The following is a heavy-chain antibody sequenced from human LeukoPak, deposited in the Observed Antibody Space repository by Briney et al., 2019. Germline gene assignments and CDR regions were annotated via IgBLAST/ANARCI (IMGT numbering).Heavy chain of an antibody. J-gene: IGHJ5*02. D-gene: IGHD6-19*01. CDR2: IYTSGST. V-gene: IGHV4-4*07. CDR3: ARVIAVAGIGENWFDP. CDR1: GGSISSYY. Sequence: SETLSLTCTVSGGSISSYYWSWIRQPAGKGLEWIGRIYTSGSTNYNPSLKSRVTMSVDTSKNQFSLKLSSVTAADTAVYYCARVIAVAGIGENWFDPWGQGTLVTVSS.